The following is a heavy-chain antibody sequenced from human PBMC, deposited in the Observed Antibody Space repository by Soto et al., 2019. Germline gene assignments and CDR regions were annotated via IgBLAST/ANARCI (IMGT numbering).Heavy chain of an antibody. CDR1: GFTFSSYA. J-gene: IGHJ4*02. CDR3: ARGARLKLDCSGGSCYGIVY. D-gene: IGHD2-15*01. Sequence: QVQLMESGGGVVQPGRSLRLSCAASGFTFSSYAMHWVRQAPGKGLEWVAVISYDGSNKYYADSVKGRFTISRDNSKNTLYLQMNSLRAEDTAVYYCARGARLKLDCSGGSCYGIVYWGQGTLVTVSS. V-gene: IGHV3-30-3*01. CDR2: ISYDGSNK.